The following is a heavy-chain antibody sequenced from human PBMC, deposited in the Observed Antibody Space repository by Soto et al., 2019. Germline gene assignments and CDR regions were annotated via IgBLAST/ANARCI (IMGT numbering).Heavy chain of an antibody. Sequence: QVQLVQSGAEVKKPGSSVKVSCKASGGTFSSYAISWVRQAPGQGLEWMGGIIPIFGTANYAQKFRGRVTITADESPSTPYMELSSLRSEDTAVYYCARGAHYCSGGSCYSHRLYYYYGMDVWGQGTTVTVSS. CDR3: ARGAHYCSGGSCYSHRLYYYYGMDV. CDR1: GGTFSSYA. D-gene: IGHD2-15*01. CDR2: IIPIFGTA. V-gene: IGHV1-69*01. J-gene: IGHJ6*02.